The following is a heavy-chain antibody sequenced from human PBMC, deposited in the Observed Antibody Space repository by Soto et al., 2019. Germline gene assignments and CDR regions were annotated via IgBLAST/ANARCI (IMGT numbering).Heavy chain of an antibody. V-gene: IGHV3-23*01. D-gene: IGHD3-22*01. CDR2: ISGSGCST. CDR1: GFTFSSYA. J-gene: IGHJ4*02. Sequence: GGSRRRSWAASGFTFSSYAMSWVRQAPGKGLGWVSAISGSGCSTYYADSVKGRFSISRDNSKNTLYLQMNSLRAADTAVYYCLIDSSGYYPYWGQGTLVTVSS. CDR3: LIDSSGYYPY.